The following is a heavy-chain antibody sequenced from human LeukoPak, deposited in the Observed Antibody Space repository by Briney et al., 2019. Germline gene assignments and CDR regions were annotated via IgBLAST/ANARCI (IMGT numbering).Heavy chain of an antibody. CDR1: GFTFSRYS. CDR2: ISSGSSFM. CDR3: ARDSRQQLFDY. J-gene: IGHJ4*02. V-gene: IGHV3-21*01. Sequence: GGSLRLSCAASGFTFSRYSMNWVRQAPGKGLEWVSSISSGSSFMYYADSVKGRFTISRDNAKSSLYLQMNGLRAEDTAVYYCARDSRQQLFDYWGQGTLVTVSS. D-gene: IGHD4-11*01.